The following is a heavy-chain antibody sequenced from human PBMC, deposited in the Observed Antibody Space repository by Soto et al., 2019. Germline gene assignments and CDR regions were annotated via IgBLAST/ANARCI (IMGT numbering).Heavy chain of an antibody. CDR3: ARPHYYGSGSYYNYYYYYGMDV. J-gene: IGHJ6*02. D-gene: IGHD3-10*01. CDR1: GFTFSSYA. Sequence: QVQLVESGGGVVQPGRSLRLSCAASGFTFSSYAMHWVRQAPGKGLEWVAVISYDGSNKYYADSVKGRFTISRDNSKNTLYLQMNSRRDEDTAVYYCARPHYYGSGSYYNYYYYYGMDVWGQGTTVTVSS. V-gene: IGHV3-30-3*01. CDR2: ISYDGSNK.